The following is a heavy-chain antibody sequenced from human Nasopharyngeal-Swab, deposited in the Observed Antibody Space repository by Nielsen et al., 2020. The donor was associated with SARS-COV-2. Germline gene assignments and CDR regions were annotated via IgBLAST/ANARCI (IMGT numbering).Heavy chain of an antibody. Sequence: SETLSLTCTVSGGSISSYYWSWIRLTAGKGLEWIGRIYTSGSADYSPSLKSRITISVDTSKNQFSLKLSSVTAADTAVYYCARDGGWFDPWGQGTLVTVSS. CDR3: ARDGGWFDP. CDR1: GGSISSYY. J-gene: IGHJ5*02. CDR2: IYTSGSA. V-gene: IGHV4-4*07.